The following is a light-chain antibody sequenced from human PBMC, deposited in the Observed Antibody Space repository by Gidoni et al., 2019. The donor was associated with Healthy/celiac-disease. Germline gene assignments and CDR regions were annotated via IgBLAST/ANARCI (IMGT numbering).Light chain of an antibody. CDR3: QQYDNLPLT. J-gene: IGKJ4*01. CDR2: DAS. V-gene: IGKV1-33*01. Sequence: DIQMNKSPSSLSSSVGDRVTITCQASQDISNYLNWYQQKPGNAPKLLIYDASNLKTVVPSRFSGSGSGTDFTFTISSLQPDDIATYYCQQYDNLPLTFGGGTKVEI. CDR1: QDISNY.